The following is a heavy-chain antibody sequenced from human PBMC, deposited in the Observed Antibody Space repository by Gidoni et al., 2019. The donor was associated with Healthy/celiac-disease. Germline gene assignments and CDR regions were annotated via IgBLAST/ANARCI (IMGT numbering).Heavy chain of an antibody. CDR2: IIPIFGTA. CDR1: GGTFSSYA. V-gene: IGHV1-69*01. Sequence: QVQLVQSGAEVKKPGSSVKVSCKASGGTFSSYAISWVRQAPGQGLEWMGGIIPIFGTANYAPKFQGRVTIPADESTSTAYMELSSLRSEDTAVYYCARGPYDSSGYESYYFDYWGQGNLVTVSS. CDR3: ARGPYDSSGYESYYFDY. J-gene: IGHJ4*02. D-gene: IGHD3-22*01.